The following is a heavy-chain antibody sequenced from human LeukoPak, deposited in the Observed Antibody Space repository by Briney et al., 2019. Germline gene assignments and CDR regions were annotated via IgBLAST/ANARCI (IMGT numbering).Heavy chain of an antibody. CDR2: FNSDTGNT. CDR3: ARAYGSGSYYSPFL. V-gene: IGHV1-3*01. CDR1: GYTFTNYA. D-gene: IGHD3-10*01. J-gene: IGHJ4*02. Sequence: ASVKVSCKASGYTFTNYAIHWVREAPGQRLEWMGWFNSDTGNTEYSQKFQGRVIITRDTSASTAYMELSSLRPEDTAVYYCARAYGSGSYYSPFLWGQGTLVTVSS.